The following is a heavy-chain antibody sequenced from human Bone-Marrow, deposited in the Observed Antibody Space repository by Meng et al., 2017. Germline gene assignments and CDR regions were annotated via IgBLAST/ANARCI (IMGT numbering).Heavy chain of an antibody. V-gene: IGHV3-21*01. CDR3: ARGPKDNVLLWFGELWGDYYYYGMDV. CDR2: ISSSSSYI. J-gene: IGHJ6*02. Sequence: GESLKISCAASGFTFSSYSMNWVRQAPGKGLEWASSISSSSSYIYYADSVKGRFTISRDNAKNSLYLQMNSLRAEDTAVYYCARGPKDNVLLWFGELWGDYYYYGMDVWGQGTTVTVSS. D-gene: IGHD3-10*01. CDR1: GFTFSSYS.